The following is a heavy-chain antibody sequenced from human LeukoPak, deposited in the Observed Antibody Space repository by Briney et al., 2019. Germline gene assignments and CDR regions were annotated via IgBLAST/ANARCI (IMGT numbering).Heavy chain of an antibody. CDR3: ARDSAAGYWYFDL. CDR1: GGSISSYY. V-gene: IGHV4-59*01. D-gene: IGHD6-13*01. J-gene: IGHJ2*01. CDR2: IYYSGST. Sequence: SETLSLTCTVSGGSISSYYWSWIRQPPGKGLEWIGYIYYSGSTNYNPSLKSRVTISVDPSKNQFSLKLSSVTAADPAVYYCARDSAAGYWYFDLWGRGTLVTVSS.